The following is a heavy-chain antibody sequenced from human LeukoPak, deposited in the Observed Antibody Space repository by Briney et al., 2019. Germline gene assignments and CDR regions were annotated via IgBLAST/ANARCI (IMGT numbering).Heavy chain of an antibody. J-gene: IGHJ5*02. CDR3: ARARGVYLQFDP. CDR1: GGSISSGDYY. CDR2: IYYSGST. Sequence: SETLSLTCTVSGGSISSGDYYWSWIRQPPGKGLEWIGYIYYSGSTYYNPSLKSRVTTSVDTSKNQFSLKLSSVTAADTAVYYCARARGVYLQFDPWGQGTLVTVSS. V-gene: IGHV4-30-4*01. D-gene: IGHD3-22*01.